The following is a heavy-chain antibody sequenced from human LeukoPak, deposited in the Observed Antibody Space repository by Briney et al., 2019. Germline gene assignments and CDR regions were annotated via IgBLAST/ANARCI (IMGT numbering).Heavy chain of an antibody. V-gene: IGHV3-30*02. CDR1: GFTFSSYW. CDR2: IRFDGTSE. CDR3: AKTSLSDPSGHYYYMDV. D-gene: IGHD3-3*01. Sequence: GGSLRLSCAASGFTFSSYWMSWVRQTPGKGLEWVAFIRFDGTSEFYADSVKARFTISRDNSQNTVSLQLNNLRIEDTALYYCAKTSLSDPSGHYYYMDVWGKGTTVTVSS. J-gene: IGHJ6*03.